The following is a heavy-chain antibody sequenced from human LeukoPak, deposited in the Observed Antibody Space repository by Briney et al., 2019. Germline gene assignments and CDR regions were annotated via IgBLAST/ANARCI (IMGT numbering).Heavy chain of an antibody. J-gene: IGHJ4*02. CDR1: GYTFTGYY. CDR3: ARDYRYCSGGSCYSWGYYFDY. Sequence: HWASVKVSCKASGYTFTGYYMHWVRQAPGQGLEWMGWINPNSGGTNYAQKFQGRVTMTRDTSISTAYMELSRLRSDDTAVYYCARDYRYCSGGSCYSWGYYFDYWGQGTLVTVSS. V-gene: IGHV1-2*02. D-gene: IGHD2-15*01. CDR2: INPNSGGT.